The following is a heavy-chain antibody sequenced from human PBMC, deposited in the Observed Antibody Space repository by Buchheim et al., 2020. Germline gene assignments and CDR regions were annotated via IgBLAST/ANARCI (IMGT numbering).Heavy chain of an antibody. CDR1: GFNFRNYG. Sequence: QLQLVESGGGVVQPGRSLRLSCAASGFNFRNYGMHWVRQAPGKGLEWVAAILYDGTNKYYADSVKGRFTISRDNARNSLYLQMDSLRVEDTAVYYCARGYDFWSGFPGAQPVDVWGQGTT. CDR2: ILYDGTNK. D-gene: IGHD3-3*01. CDR3: ARGYDFWSGFPGAQPVDV. V-gene: IGHV3-30*03. J-gene: IGHJ6*02.